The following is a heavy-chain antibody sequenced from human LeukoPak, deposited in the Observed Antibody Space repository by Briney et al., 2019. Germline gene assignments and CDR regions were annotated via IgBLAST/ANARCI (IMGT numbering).Heavy chain of an antibody. Sequence: PSETLSLTCTVSGGSISSGGYYWSWIRQHPGKGLEWIGYIYYSGSTYYNPSLKSRVTISVDTSKNQFSLKLSSVTAADTAVYYCARDGVRMVRGVLGYYGMDVWGQGTLVTVSS. CDR3: ARDGVRMVRGVLGYYGMDV. V-gene: IGHV4-31*03. CDR1: GGSISSGGYY. D-gene: IGHD3-10*01. J-gene: IGHJ6*02. CDR2: IYYSGST.